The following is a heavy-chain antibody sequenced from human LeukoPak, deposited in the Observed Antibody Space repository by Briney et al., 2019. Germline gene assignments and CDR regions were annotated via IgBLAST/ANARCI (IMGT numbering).Heavy chain of an antibody. V-gene: IGHV4-34*01. CDR2: INHSGST. CDR3: ARGARIAARRGWFDP. Sequence: SETLSLTCAVYGGSFSGYYWSWIRQPPGKGLEWIGEINHSGSTNYNPSLKSRVTISVDTSKNQFSLKLSSVTAADTAVYYCARGARIAARRGWFDPWGQGTLVNVSS. D-gene: IGHD6-6*01. J-gene: IGHJ5*02. CDR1: GGSFSGYY.